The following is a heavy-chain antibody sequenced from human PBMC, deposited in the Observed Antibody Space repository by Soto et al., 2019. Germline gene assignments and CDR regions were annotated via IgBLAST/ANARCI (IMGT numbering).Heavy chain of an antibody. CDR3: AKAPGDGYNYLDY. V-gene: IGHV3-30*18. Sequence: GGSLRLSCAASGFTFSSYGMHWVRQAPGKGLEWVAVISYDGSNKYYADSVKGRFTISRDNSKNTLYLQVNSLRAEDTAVYYCAKAPGDGYNYLDYWGQGTLVTVSS. J-gene: IGHJ4*02. D-gene: IGHD5-12*01. CDR1: GFTFSSYG. CDR2: ISYDGSNK.